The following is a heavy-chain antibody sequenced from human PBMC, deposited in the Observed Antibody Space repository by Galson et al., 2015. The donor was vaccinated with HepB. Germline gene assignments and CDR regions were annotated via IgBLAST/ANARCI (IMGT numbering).Heavy chain of an antibody. CDR3: ARLQVGGGGEGFDL. CDR2: ISNNSDYI. V-gene: IGHV3-21*01. CDR1: GFTFSNYS. Sequence: SLRLSCAVSGFTFSNYSMNWVRQAPGKGLEWVSSISNNSDYIYYADSLKGRFTISRDNAKNSLYSQMNSLRAEDTATYYCARLQVGGGGEGFDLWGQGTLVTVSS. D-gene: IGHD2-21*01. J-gene: IGHJ4*02.